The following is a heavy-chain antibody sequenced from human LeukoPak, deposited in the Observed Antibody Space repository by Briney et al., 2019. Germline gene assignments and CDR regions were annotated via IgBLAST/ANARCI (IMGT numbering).Heavy chain of an antibody. CDR1: GFTFSSYA. CDR3: AKVGIYYYYYGMDV. J-gene: IGHJ6*02. Sequence: GGSLRLSCAASGFTFSSYAMSWVRQAPGKGLEWVSGIDDSGVSTYYADSVKGRFTISRDNSKNSLYLQMNSLRTEDTALYYCAKVGIYYYYYGMDVWGQGTTVTVSS. D-gene: IGHD1-14*01. CDR2: IDDSGVST. V-gene: IGHV3-23*01.